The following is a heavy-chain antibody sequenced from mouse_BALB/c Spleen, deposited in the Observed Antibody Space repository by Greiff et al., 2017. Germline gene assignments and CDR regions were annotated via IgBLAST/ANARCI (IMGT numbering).Heavy chain of an antibody. V-gene: IGHV1-54*01. CDR1: GYAFTNYL. D-gene: IGHD2-4*01. Sequence: QVQLQQSGAELVRPGTSVKVSCKASGYAFTNYLIEWVKQRPGQGLEWIGVINPGSGGTNYNEKFKGKATLTADKSSSTAYMQLSSLTSDDSAVYFCARIYYDYDKDYWGQGTTLTVSS. CDR2: INPGSGGT. J-gene: IGHJ2*01. CDR3: ARIYYDYDKDY.